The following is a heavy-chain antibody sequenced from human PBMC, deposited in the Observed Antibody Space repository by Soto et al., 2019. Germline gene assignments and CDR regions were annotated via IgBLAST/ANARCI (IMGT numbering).Heavy chain of an antibody. CDR2: ISGSGGST. Sequence: EVQLLESGGGLVQPGGSLRLSCAASGFTFSSYAMSWVRQAPGKGLEWVSAISGSGGSTYYADSVKGRFTISRDNSNDTLYLQMNRLRAEDTAVYYCAYSSTPFDYWGQGTLVTFSS. D-gene: IGHD6-13*01. CDR3: AYSSTPFDY. J-gene: IGHJ4*02. CDR1: GFTFSSYA. V-gene: IGHV3-23*01.